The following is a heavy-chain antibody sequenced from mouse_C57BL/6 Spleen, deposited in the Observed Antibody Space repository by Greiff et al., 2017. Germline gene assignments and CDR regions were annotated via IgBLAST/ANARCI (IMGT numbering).Heavy chain of an antibody. CDR2: IYPGSGST. CDR1: GYTFPSYW. CDR3: ARGGYAMDY. V-gene: IGHV1-55*01. J-gene: IGHJ4*01. Sequence: VQLKQPGAELVKPGASVKMSCKASGYTFPSYWITWVKQRPGQGLEWLGDIYPGSGSTNYNEKFKSKATLTVDTSSSTAYMQLSSLTSEDSAVYYCARGGYAMDYWGQGTSVTVSS.